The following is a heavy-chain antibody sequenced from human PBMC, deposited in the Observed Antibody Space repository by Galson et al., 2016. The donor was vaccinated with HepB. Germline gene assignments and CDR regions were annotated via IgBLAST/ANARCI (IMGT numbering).Heavy chain of an antibody. CDR2: IYPGDSDT. J-gene: IGHJ4*02. V-gene: IGHV5-51*01. CDR1: GYSFSSYW. Sequence: QSGAEVKKPGESLKISCRGSGYSFSSYWIGWVRQMPGKGLEWLGNIYPGDSDTRYNPSFQGQVSISADKSITTAYLQWSSLKASDTAFYYCARRGSGWSLFDSWGQGTLVTVSS. D-gene: IGHD6-19*01. CDR3: ARRGSGWSLFDS.